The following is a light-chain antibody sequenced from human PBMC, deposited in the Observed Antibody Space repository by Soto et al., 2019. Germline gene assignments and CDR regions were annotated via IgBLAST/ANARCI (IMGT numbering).Light chain of an antibody. CDR2: TGS. J-gene: IGKJ4*01. CDR3: MQTQQTPRT. CDR1: QSLLYDNGYIY. V-gene: IGKV2-28*01. Sequence: DIVMTQSPLSLPVTPGEPASISCRSSQSLLYDNGYIYLDWYLQKPGRSPQLLIYTGSNRDSVGPDRLSVTVSGTDFTLDSTTVEAEDVGHSYCMQTQQTPRTFGGGTKVEIK.